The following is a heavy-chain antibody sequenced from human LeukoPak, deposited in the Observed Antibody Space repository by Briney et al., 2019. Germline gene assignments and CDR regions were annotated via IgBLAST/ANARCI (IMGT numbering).Heavy chain of an antibody. D-gene: IGHD3-22*01. J-gene: IGHJ4*02. V-gene: IGHV1-18*01. Sequence: ASVKVSCKASGYTFTSYGISWVRQAPGQGLEWMGWISAYNGNTNYAQKFQGRVTMTIDTSTTTAYMELRSLRSDDTAVYYCARDGHRMYYYGSSDYRFDSWGQGTLVTVSS. CDR1: GYTFTSYG. CDR2: ISAYNGNT. CDR3: ARDGHRMYYYGSSDYRFDS.